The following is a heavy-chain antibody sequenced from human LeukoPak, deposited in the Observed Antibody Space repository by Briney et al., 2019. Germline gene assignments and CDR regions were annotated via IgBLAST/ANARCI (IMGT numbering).Heavy chain of an antibody. J-gene: IGHJ6*02. V-gene: IGHV4-30-2*01. CDR2: IYHSGST. CDR3: ARDCSGGNCWGYGMDV. CDR1: GGSISSGGYS. D-gene: IGHD2-15*01. Sequence: SETLSLTCVVSGGSISSGGYSWTWIRQPPGKDLEWIGCIYHSGSTYYNPSLKSRVTISIDRSRNQFSLKLSSVTAADTAVYYCARDCSGGNCWGYGMDVWGQGTTVTVSS.